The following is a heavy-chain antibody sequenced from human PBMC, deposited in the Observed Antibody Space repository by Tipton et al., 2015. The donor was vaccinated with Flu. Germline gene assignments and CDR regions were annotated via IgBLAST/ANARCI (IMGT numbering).Heavy chain of an antibody. J-gene: IGHJ5*02. V-gene: IGHV4-61*02. CDR1: GGSTIMGSYY. CDR3: ARRDFSNYVSDPKNWFDR. CDR2: MYPGGSS. D-gene: IGHD4-11*01. Sequence: TLSLTCTVSGGSTIMGSYYWTWIRQSAGKGLEWIGRMYPGGSSTYNPSFSSRATISVDTSRNQFSLEMRSVTAADMAVYYCARRDFSNYVSDPKNWFDRWGQGTLVTVSS.